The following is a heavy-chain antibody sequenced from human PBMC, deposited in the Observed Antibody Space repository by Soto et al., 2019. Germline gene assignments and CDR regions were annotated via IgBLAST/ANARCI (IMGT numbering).Heavy chain of an antibody. Sequence: QITLKESGPTLVKPTQTLTLTCTFSGFSLTTRGVGVGWIRQPPGKALEWLALIYWDDDEGYSPPLKSSLNSTQDTSKNQVVLTRTNMDPVDTAPSYCAHIPRGYTYHFDHMGQGTLVTVSS. J-gene: IGHJ4*02. CDR3: AHIPRGYTYHFDH. V-gene: IGHV2-5*02. D-gene: IGHD5-18*01. CDR2: IYWDDDE. CDR1: GFSLTTRGVG.